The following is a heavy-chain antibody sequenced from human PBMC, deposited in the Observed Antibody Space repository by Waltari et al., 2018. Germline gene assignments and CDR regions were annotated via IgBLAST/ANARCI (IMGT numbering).Heavy chain of an antibody. Sequence: EVQLLESGGSLVQPGGDLRLSCAASGCPLTAYGMSWVRQAPGKGLEWVSGISGSGNTTYYADSVSGRFTTSRANSKNTLYLEMDSLRVEDTAIYYCAKVLGVMGFDSWGQGILVTVSS. J-gene: IGHJ4*02. CDR2: ISGSGNTT. CDR1: GCPLTAYG. CDR3: AKVLGVMGFDS. D-gene: IGHD3-10*01. V-gene: IGHV3-23*01.